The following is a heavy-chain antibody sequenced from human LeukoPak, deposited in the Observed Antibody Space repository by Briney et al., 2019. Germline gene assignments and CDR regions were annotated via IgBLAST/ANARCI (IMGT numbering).Heavy chain of an antibody. V-gene: IGHV1-46*01. Sequence: ASVKVSCKASGYPFSNYYIHWVRQAPGQTFEWMGIINPSGGSTSYPQVFHGRVTMTSDTSTSTVYMELSSLRSEDTAVYYCARGYDLPEGYWGQGSLVIVSS. CDR2: INPSGGST. D-gene: IGHD3-3*01. CDR3: ARGYDLPEGY. J-gene: IGHJ4*02. CDR1: GYPFSNYY.